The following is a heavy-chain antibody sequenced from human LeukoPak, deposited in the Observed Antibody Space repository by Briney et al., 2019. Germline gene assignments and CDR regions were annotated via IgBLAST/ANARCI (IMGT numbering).Heavy chain of an antibody. J-gene: IGHJ2*01. CDR1: GTSVSSGSYY. CDR2: IYYNGNT. D-gene: IGHD2-2*01. Sequence: PSETLSLTCTVSGTSVSSGSYYWSWLRQPPGRGLEWIGYIYYNGNTNYNPSLKSRVTVSVDTSKNQFSLKLNSVTAADTAVYYCARDAIPSSYWYFDLWGRGTLVTVSS. CDR3: ARDAIPSSYWYFDL. V-gene: IGHV4-61*01.